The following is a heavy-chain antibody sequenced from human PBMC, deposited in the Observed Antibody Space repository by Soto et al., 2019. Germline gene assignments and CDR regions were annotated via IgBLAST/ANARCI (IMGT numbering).Heavy chain of an antibody. V-gene: IGHV1-3*01. Sequence: ASVKFSCKASGYTFTSYAMHWVRQAPGQRLEWMGWINAGNGNTKYSQKFQGRVTITRDTXXSXXXMXLXXPRXEXTAAYYCAREGPRGSGPVCYWGQGTLVTVSS. CDR1: GYTFTSYA. CDR3: AREGPRGSGPVCY. J-gene: IGHJ4*02. CDR2: INAGNGNT. D-gene: IGHD6-19*01.